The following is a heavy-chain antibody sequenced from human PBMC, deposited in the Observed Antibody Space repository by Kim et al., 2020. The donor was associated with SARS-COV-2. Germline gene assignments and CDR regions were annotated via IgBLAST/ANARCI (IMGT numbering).Heavy chain of an antibody. V-gene: IGHV3-23*01. J-gene: IGHJ4*02. Sequence: YYADSVKGRFTISRDNSKNTLYLQMNSLRAEDTAVYYCAKALVVPAANDYWGQGTLVTVSS. D-gene: IGHD2-2*01. CDR3: AKALVVPAANDY.